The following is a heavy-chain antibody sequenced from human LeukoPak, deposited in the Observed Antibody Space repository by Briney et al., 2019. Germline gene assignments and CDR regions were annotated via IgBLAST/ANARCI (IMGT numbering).Heavy chain of an antibody. CDR2: MSSSGSTI. J-gene: IGHJ4*02. D-gene: IGHD4-17*01. CDR1: GFTFSDYY. CDR3: ARDRYDYGDYGARWKRGFDY. Sequence: PGGSLRLSCAASGFTFSDYYMSWIRQAPGKGLEWVSYMSSSGSTIYYADSVKGRFTISRDNAKNSLYLQMNSLRAEDTAVYYCARDRYDYGDYGARWKRGFDYWGQGTLVTVSS. V-gene: IGHV3-11*04.